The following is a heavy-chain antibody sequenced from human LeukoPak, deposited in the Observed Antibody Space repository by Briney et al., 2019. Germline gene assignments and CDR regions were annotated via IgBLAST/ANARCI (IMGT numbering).Heavy chain of an antibody. CDR3: ARNAAVTSYYYFDY. J-gene: IGHJ4*02. D-gene: IGHD4-17*01. Sequence: GGSLRLSCAASGFTFSSYSMNWVRQAPGKGLEWVSYMSSSSSTIYYADSVKGRFTISRDNAKNSLYLQMNSLRAEDTAVYYCARNAAVTSYYYFDYWGQASLVTVSS. CDR2: MSSSSSTI. CDR1: GFTFSSYS. V-gene: IGHV3-48*01.